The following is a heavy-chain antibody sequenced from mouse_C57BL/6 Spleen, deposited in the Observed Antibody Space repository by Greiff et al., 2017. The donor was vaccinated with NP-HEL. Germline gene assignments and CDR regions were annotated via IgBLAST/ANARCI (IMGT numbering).Heavy chain of an antibody. Sequence: QVQLQQPGAELVKPGASVKLSCKASGYTFTSYWMHWVKQRPGRGLEWIGRIDPNSGGTKYNEKFKSKATLTVDKPSSTAYMQLSSLTSEDSAVYYCASPLFITTVVATVDYWGQGTTLTVSS. J-gene: IGHJ2*01. CDR1: GYTFTSYW. CDR2: IDPNSGGT. V-gene: IGHV1-72*01. CDR3: ASPLFITTVVATVDY. D-gene: IGHD1-1*01.